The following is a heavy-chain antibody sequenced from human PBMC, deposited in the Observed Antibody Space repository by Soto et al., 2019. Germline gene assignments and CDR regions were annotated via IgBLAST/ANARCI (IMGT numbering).Heavy chain of an antibody. Sequence: PGECLKRSGNGSGYSFTSYWICWVRQMPGKGLEWMGIIYPGDSDTRYSPSFQGQVTISADKSISTAYLQWSSLKASDTAMYYCARLNYGGNPGAFDIWGQGTMVTVSS. J-gene: IGHJ3*02. CDR1: GYSFTSYW. CDR3: ARLNYGGNPGAFDI. CDR2: IYPGDSDT. V-gene: IGHV5-51*01. D-gene: IGHD4-17*01.